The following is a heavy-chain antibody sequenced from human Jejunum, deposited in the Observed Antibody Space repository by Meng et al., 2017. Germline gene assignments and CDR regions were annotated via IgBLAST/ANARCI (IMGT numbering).Heavy chain of an antibody. CDR2: INDSGIT. V-gene: IGHV4-34*01. D-gene: IGHD1-26*01. CDR1: AVSFSAYS. J-gene: IGHJ3*01. Sequence: SETLSLTCAVSAVSFSAYSWSWIRQPPGEWLEWIGDINDSGITNYNPSLKSRITISVDTSKKQFSLRLSSVTDADTAVYYCASAMWEDFYSWARGTMVTVSS. CDR3: ASAMWEDFYS.